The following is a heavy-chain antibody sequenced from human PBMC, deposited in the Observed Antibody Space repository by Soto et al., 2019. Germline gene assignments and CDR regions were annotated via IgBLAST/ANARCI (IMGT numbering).Heavy chain of an antibody. CDR3: GRDAGGYSYVLDY. CDR1: GFTFSSYA. D-gene: IGHD5-18*01. V-gene: IGHV3-30*04. CDR2: TSFDENKK. Sequence: QVQLVESGGGVVQPGRSLRLSCAASGFTFSSYAMYWVRQAPGKGLEWVAYTSFDENKKYYVESVKGRFTISRDNPKNTLYLQMDSLRTDDTALYYCGRDAGGYSYVLDYWGQGTLITVSP. J-gene: IGHJ4*02.